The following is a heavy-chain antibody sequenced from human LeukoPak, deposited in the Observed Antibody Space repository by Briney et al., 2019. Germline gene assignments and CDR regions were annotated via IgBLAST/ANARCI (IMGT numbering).Heavy chain of an antibody. CDR1: GYTFTSYD. CDR2: MSPNSGNT. V-gene: IGHV1-8*01. Sequence: ASVKVSCKASGYTFTSYDINWVRQATGQGLEWMGWMSPNSGNTGYAQKFQGRVTMTRNTSISTAYMELSSLRSEDTAVYYCARVRSGSYPLDYWGQGTLVTVSS. CDR3: ARVRSGSYPLDY. J-gene: IGHJ4*02. D-gene: IGHD1-26*01.